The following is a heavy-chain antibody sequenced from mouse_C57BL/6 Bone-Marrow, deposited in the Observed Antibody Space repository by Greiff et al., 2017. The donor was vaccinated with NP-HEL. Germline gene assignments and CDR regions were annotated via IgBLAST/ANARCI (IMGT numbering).Heavy chain of an antibody. CDR1: GFTFSSYG. Sequence: DVQLVESGGDLVKPGGSLKLSCAASGFTFSSYGMSWVRQTPDKRLEWVATISSGGSYTYYPDSVKGRFTISRDNAKNTLYLQMSSLKSEDTAMYYCARRGLIDYWGQGTTLTVSS. V-gene: IGHV5-6*01. CDR2: ISSGGSYT. J-gene: IGHJ2*01. CDR3: ARRGLIDY. D-gene: IGHD3-3*01.